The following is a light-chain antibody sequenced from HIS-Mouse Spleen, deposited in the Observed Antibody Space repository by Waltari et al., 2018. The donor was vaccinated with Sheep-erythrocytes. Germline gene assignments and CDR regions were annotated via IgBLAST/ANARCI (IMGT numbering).Light chain of an antibody. Sequence: SYELTQPPSVSVSPGQTASITCSGDKLGDKYAYWYQQKPGQSPVLVIHQDSKRPSVIHERFSGSNSGNTATLTISGTQAMDEADYYCQAWDSSTAVFGGGTKLTVL. CDR1: KLGDKY. V-gene: IGLV3-1*01. CDR2: QDS. J-gene: IGLJ2*01. CDR3: QAWDSSTAV.